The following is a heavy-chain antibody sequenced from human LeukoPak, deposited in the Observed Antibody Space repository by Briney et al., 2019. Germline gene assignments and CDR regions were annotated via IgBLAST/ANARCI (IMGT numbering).Heavy chain of an antibody. CDR3: AKVTEESYDYVWGSYRSAPDY. D-gene: IGHD3-16*02. CDR2: ISGSGGST. J-gene: IGHJ4*02. V-gene: IGHV3-23*01. Sequence: GGSLRLSCAASGFTFSSYAMSWVRQAPGKGLEWVSAISGSGGSTYYADSVKGRFTISRDNSKNTLYLQMNSLRAEDTAVYYCAKVTEESYDYVWGSYRSAPDYWGQGTLVTVSS. CDR1: GFTFSSYA.